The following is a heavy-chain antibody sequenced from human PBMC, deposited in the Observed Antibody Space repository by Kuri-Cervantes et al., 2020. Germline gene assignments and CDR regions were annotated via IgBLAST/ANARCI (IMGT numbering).Heavy chain of an antibody. D-gene: IGHD3-10*01. Sequence: GGSLRLSCAASGFTFSDYYMSWIRQAPGKGLEWVSYISSSGSTIYYADSVKGRFTVSRDNARNSLYLQMDSLRADDTGIYYCARAHFYGSRSFVGYYYYYMDVWGEGTTVTVSS. J-gene: IGHJ6*03. CDR1: GFTFSDYY. CDR3: ARAHFYGSRSFVGYYYYYMDV. V-gene: IGHV3-11*04. CDR2: ISSSGSTI.